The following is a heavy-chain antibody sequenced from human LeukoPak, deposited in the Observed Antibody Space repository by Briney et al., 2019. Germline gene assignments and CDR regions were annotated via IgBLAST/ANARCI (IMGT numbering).Heavy chain of an antibody. D-gene: IGHD1-26*01. Sequence: SETLSLTCTVSGGSITHYYWTWIRQPPGKTLEWIGYSYYSGSTKYNPSLKSRVTISVDTSNNQFSLNLRSVTAADTAVYYCATTTSGGDAFDIWGQGTMVTVSS. CDR3: ATTTSGGDAFDI. V-gene: IGHV4-59*01. CDR2: SYYSGST. CDR1: GGSITHYY. J-gene: IGHJ3*02.